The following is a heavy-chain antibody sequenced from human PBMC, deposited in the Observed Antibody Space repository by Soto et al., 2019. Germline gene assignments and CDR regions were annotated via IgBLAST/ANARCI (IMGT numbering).Heavy chain of an antibody. Sequence: EVQLVESGGGLVQPGGSLRLSCAASGFTFSSYSMNWVRQAPGKGLEWVSYISNSGDTVYYADSVKGRFTISRDNDKNSLYLQKNSLRAEDTAVYYCARPRGYSYGYSDYWGQGTLVTXSS. J-gene: IGHJ4*02. CDR3: ARPRGYSYGYSDY. D-gene: IGHD5-18*01. CDR1: GFTFSSYS. CDR2: ISNSGDTV. V-gene: IGHV3-48*01.